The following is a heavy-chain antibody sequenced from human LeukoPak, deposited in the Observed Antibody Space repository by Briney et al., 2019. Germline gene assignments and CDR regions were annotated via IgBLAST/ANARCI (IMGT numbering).Heavy chain of an antibody. CDR1: GFTFSSYS. CDR3: ARGPSTMIVVVSMWYFDY. V-gene: IGHV3-21*01. CDR2: ISSSSSYI. D-gene: IGHD3-22*01. Sequence: GGSLRLSCAASGFTFSSYSMNWVRQAPGKGLEWVSSISSSSSYICYSDSVKGRFTISRDNAKNSLYLQMNSLRAEDTAVYYCARGPSTMIVVVSMWYFDYWGQGTLVTVSS. J-gene: IGHJ4*02.